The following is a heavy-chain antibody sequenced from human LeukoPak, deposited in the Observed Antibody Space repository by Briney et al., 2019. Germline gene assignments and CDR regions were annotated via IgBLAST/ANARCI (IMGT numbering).Heavy chain of an antibody. Sequence: SETLSLTCTVSGGSISSYYWSWIRQPPGKGLEWIGYIYYSGSTNYNPSLKSRVTISVDTSKNQFSLKLSSVTAADTAVYYCARHPTPYYGSARHFDYWGQGTLVTVSS. D-gene: IGHD3-10*01. CDR1: GGSISSYY. V-gene: IGHV4-59*08. CDR3: ARHPTPYYGSARHFDY. J-gene: IGHJ4*02. CDR2: IYYSGST.